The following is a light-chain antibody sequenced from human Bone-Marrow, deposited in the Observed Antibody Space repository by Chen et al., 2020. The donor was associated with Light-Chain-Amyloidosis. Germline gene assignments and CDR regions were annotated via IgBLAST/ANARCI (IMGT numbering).Light chain of an antibody. Sequence: QSVLTQPPSASGTPGQRVTISCSGSRSSIGTNTVNWYQQFPGTAPKLLIYFNSQRPSGVPDRFSGSKPGTSASLAISGLQSDDEADYFCAAWDDGLNGVLFGGGTKLTVL. CDR3: AAWDDGLNGVL. V-gene: IGLV1-44*01. J-gene: IGLJ2*01. CDR1: RSSIGTNT. CDR2: FNS.